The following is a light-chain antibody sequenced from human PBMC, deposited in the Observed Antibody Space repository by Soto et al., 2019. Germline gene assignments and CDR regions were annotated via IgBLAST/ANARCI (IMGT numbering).Light chain of an antibody. CDR2: GAS. CDR3: QQDYNLPLT. CDR1: QSLSSN. J-gene: IGKJ4*01. V-gene: IGKV3D-15*02. Sequence: EIVMTQSPATLSVSPGERATLPCRASQSLSSNLAWYQQKPGQAPRLLIYGASTRATGIPARFSGSGSGTDFTLTISSLQPEDFAVYYCQQDYNLPLTFGGGTKVDIK.